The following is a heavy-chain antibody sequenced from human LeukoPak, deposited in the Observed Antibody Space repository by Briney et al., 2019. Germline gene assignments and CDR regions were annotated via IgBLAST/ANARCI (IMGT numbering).Heavy chain of an antibody. CDR3: AREAGQLAHYYYYYMDV. CDR2: INTNTGNP. Sequence: ASVKVSCKASGYTFTSYAMNWVRQAPGQGLEWMGWINTNTGNPTYAQGFTGRFVFSLDTSVSTAYLQISSLKAEDTAVYYCAREAGQLAHYYYYYMDVWGKGTTVTVSS. CDR1: GYTFTSYA. D-gene: IGHD6-6*01. J-gene: IGHJ6*03. V-gene: IGHV7-4-1*02.